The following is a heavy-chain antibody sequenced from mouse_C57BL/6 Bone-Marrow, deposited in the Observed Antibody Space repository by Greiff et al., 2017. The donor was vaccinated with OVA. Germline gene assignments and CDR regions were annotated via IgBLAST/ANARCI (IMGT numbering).Heavy chain of an antibody. CDR3: ARSLGLRLGFAY. V-gene: IGHV1-64*01. CDR2: IHPNSGST. CDR1: GYTFTSYW. J-gene: IGHJ3*01. D-gene: IGHD2-4*01. Sequence: QVQLQQPGAELVKPGASVKLSCKASGYTFTSYWMHWVKQRPGQGLEWIGMIHPNSGSTTYNEKFKSTATLTVDKYSSTAYMQLSSLTSEDSLVYYCARSLGLRLGFAYWGQGTLVTVSA.